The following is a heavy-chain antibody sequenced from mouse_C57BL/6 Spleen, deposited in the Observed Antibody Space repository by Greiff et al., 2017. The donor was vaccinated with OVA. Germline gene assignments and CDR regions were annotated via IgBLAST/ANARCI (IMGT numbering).Heavy chain of an antibody. D-gene: IGHD3-2*02. CDR2: INPSNGGT. CDR3: ARRSSGYYAMDY. V-gene: IGHV1-53*01. CDR1: GYTFTSYW. Sequence: VQLQQSGTELVKPGASVKLSCKASGYTFTSYWMHWVKQRPGQGLEWIGNINPSNGGTNYNEQFKSKATLTVDKSSSTAYMTRSSLTFEDSAVYYCARRSSGYYAMDYWGQGTSVTVSS. J-gene: IGHJ4*01.